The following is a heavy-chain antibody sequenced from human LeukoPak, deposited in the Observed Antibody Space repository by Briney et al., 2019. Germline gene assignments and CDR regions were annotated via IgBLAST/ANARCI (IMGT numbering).Heavy chain of an antibody. CDR1: GFTFSSYS. J-gene: IGHJ4*02. Sequence: GGSLRLSCAASGFTFSSYSMNWVRQAPGKGLEWVSSISSSSSYIYYADSVKGRFTISRDNAKKSLYLQMNSLRAEDTAVYYCARDYYDSSGYYVEKRFDCWGQGTLVTVSS. CDR3: ARDYYDSSGYYVEKRFDC. V-gene: IGHV3-21*01. D-gene: IGHD3-22*01. CDR2: ISSSSSYI.